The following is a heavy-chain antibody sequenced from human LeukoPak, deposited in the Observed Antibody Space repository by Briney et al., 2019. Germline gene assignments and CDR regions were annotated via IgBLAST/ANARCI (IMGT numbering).Heavy chain of an antibody. CDR1: AFSLNAYN. Sequence: GGSLRLSCAASAFSLNAYNMNWVRQAPGKGLEWVSSISYTGTYIYYADSVKGRFTISRDNAQNSLYLQMNSLRAEDAAVYYCAARRSGDLTGDYWGQGTLVTVSS. D-gene: IGHD2-15*01. CDR3: AARRSGDLTGDY. V-gene: IGHV3-21*01. CDR2: ISYTGTYI. J-gene: IGHJ4*02.